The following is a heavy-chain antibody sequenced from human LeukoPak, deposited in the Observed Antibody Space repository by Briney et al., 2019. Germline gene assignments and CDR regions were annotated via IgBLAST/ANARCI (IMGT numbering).Heavy chain of an antibody. Sequence: SETLSLTCTVSGGSISTGSYYWSWIRQPAGKELQWIGRIFTSGSTNYNPSLKSRVTISVDTSKNQFSLKLSSVTAADTAVYYCARLLAAAGNIGWYFDLWGRGTLVTVSS. CDR3: ARLLAAAGNIGWYFDL. D-gene: IGHD6-13*01. V-gene: IGHV4-61*02. J-gene: IGHJ2*01. CDR1: GGSISTGSYY. CDR2: IFTSGST.